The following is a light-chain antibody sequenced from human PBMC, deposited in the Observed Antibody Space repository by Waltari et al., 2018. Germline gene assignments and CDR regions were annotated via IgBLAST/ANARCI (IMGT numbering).Light chain of an antibody. CDR3: GSWDTSLSAS. J-gene: IGLJ1*01. Sequence: QSVLTQPPSVSASPGQTVTISCSGSSSDIEKNFVSWYQVVPGTAPKLLIFAKSRRPSGIPDRFSASKSGTSATLDITGLQTGDEAHYYCGSWDTSLSASFGTGTKVIVL. CDR1: SSDIEKNF. V-gene: IGLV1-51*02. CDR2: AKS.